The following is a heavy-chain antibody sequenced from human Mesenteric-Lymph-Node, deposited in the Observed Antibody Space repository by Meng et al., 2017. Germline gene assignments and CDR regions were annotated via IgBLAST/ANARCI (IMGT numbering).Heavy chain of an antibody. J-gene: IGHJ4*02. CDR3: ARAGYYYDSSGYSAFDY. CDR2: INPSGGST. D-gene: IGHD3-22*01. CDR1: GYTFTSYY. V-gene: IGHV1-46*01. Sequence: ASVKVSCKASGYTFTSYYMHWVRQAPGQGLEWMGIINPSGGSTSYAQKFQGRVTITRDTSASTAYMELSSLRSEDTAVYYCARAGYYYDSSGYSAFDYWGQGTLVTVSS.